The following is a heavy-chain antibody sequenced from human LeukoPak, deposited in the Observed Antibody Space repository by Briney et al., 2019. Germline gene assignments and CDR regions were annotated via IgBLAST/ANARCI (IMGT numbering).Heavy chain of an antibody. CDR2: IYYSAGT. CDR1: GGSISSGDYY. D-gene: IGHD6-13*01. J-gene: IGHJ4*02. Sequence: SQTLSLTCTVSGGSISSGDYYWSWIRQPPGKGLEWIGYIYYSAGTYYNPSLKSRVTISVATSKNQFSLKLSSVTAADTAVYYCARAPIAAAGAPKNVDYWGQGTLVTVSS. CDR3: ARAPIAAAGAPKNVDY. V-gene: IGHV4-30-4*08.